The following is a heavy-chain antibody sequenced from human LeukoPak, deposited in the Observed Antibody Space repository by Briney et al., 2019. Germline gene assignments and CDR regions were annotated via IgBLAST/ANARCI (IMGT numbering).Heavy chain of an antibody. V-gene: IGHV3-48*03. CDR3: ALSDTAMGDY. J-gene: IGHJ4*02. D-gene: IGHD5-18*01. CDR2: ISSSGSTI. CDR1: GFTYSSYE. Sequence: GGSLRLSCAASGFTYSSYEMNWVRQAPGKGLEWVSYISSSGSTIYYADSVKGRFTISRDNAKNSLYLQMNSLRAEDTAVCYCALSDTAMGDYWGQGTLVTVSS.